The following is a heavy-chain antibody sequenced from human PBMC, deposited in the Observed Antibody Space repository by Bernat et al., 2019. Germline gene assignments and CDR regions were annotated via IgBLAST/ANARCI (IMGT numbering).Heavy chain of an antibody. V-gene: IGHV3-72*01. CDR3: ARGKNSFDY. Sequence: EVQLVESGGDLVQPGGSLRLTCAASGFTFSDYHIDWVRQSPGKGLEWIARSRNRPNSYTTDYAASVKGRFTISRDESNNSLYLQMNSLKTEDTAVYYCARGKNSFDYWGQGALVPVSS. CDR2: SRNRPNSYTT. CDR1: GFTFSDYH. J-gene: IGHJ4*02.